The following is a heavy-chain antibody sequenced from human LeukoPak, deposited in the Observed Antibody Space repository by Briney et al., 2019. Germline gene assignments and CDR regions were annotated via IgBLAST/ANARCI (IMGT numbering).Heavy chain of an antibody. V-gene: IGHV1-69*01. CDR2: IIPIFGTA. D-gene: IGHD6-13*01. Sequence: ASVKVSCKASGGTFSSYAISWVRQAPGQGLEWMGGIIPIFGTANYAQKFQGRVTITADESTSTAYMELSSLRSEDTAVYYCAREGLRDSSSWARGRLYYYMDVWGKGTTVTVSS. CDR3: AREGLRDSSSWARGRLYYYMDV. J-gene: IGHJ6*03. CDR1: GGTFSSYA.